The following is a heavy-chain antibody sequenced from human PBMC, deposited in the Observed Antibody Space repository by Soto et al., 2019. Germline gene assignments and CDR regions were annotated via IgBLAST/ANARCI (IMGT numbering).Heavy chain of an antibody. D-gene: IGHD5-18*01. Sequence: PSETLSLTCAVYGGSFSGYYWSWIRQPPGKGLEWIGEINHSGSTNYNPSLKSRVTISVDTSKNQFSLKLSSVTAADTAVYYCARDPTAIQLWSWSLPYYYYGMDVWGQGTTVTVSS. CDR1: GGSFSGYY. CDR2: INHSGST. V-gene: IGHV4-34*01. CDR3: ARDPTAIQLWSWSLPYYYYGMDV. J-gene: IGHJ6*02.